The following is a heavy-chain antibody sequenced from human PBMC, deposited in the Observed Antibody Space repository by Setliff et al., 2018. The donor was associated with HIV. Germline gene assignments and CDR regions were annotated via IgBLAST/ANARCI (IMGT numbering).Heavy chain of an antibody. J-gene: IGHJ4*02. Sequence: GGSLRLSCAASGFTFNSYAMSWVRQAPGKGLEWVSVIYSDGSSYYADSVRGRFTISRDNYKNTLYLQMNSLRPEDTAVYYCARDSPLSHFDYWGQGILVTVSS. V-gene: IGHV3-23*03. CDR3: ARDSPLSHFDY. CDR2: IYSDGSS. CDR1: GFTFNSYA.